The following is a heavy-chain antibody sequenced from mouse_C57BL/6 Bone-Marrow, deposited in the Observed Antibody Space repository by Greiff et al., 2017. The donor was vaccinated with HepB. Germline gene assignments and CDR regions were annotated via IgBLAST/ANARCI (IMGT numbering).Heavy chain of an antibody. CDR2: IYPRSGNT. J-gene: IGHJ2*01. D-gene: IGHD1-1*01. V-gene: IGHV1-81*01. CDR3: ARLGYYISSSYYFDY. CDR1: GYTFTSYG. Sequence: LQESGAELARPGASVKLSCKASGYTFTSYGISWVKQRTGQGLEWIGEIYPRSGNTYYNEKFKGKATLTADKSSSTAYMELRSLTSEDSAVYFCARLGYYISSSYYFDYWGQGTTLTVSS.